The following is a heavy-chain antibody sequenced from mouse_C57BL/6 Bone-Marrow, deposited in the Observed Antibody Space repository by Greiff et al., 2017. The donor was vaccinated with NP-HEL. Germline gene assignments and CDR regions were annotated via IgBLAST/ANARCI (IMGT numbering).Heavy chain of an antibody. D-gene: IGHD1-1*01. Sequence: EVKLVESGEGLVKPGGSLKLSCAASGFTFSSYAMSWVRQTPEKRLEWVAYISSGGDYIYYADTVKGRFTISRDNARNTLYLQMSSLKSEDTAMYYCTRGGWDYYGSSYGAYWGQGTLVTVSA. CDR3: TRGGWDYYGSSYGAY. V-gene: IGHV5-9-1*02. J-gene: IGHJ3*01. CDR1: GFTFSSYA. CDR2: ISSGGDYI.